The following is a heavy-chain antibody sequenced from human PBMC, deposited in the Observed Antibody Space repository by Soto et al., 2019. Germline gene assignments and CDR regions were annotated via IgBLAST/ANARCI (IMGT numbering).Heavy chain of an antibody. CDR3: AKDNDLDRDGPFDY. Sequence: EMQLVESGGGSVQPGRSLRLSCAASGFSFDDYGMHWLRQGPGKGLEWVSGISWNSGDIYYADSVKGRFTISRDNAKKSLYLQMNSLRTEDTALYYCAKDNDLDRDGPFDYWGQGILVTVSS. CDR1: GFSFDDYG. V-gene: IGHV3-9*01. J-gene: IGHJ4*02. D-gene: IGHD2-2*03. CDR2: ISWNSGDI.